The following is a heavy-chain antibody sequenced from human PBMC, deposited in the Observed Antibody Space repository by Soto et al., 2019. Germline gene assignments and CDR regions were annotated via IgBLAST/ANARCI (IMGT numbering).Heavy chain of an antibody. CDR1: GGSISSGGYS. Sequence: QLQLQESGSGLVKPSQTLSLTCAVSGGSISSGGYSCSWIRQPPGKGLEWIGYISHCGSTYYNPSLKSRVTIAVDRSKNQFSLKLSSVTAADTAVYYCAAGGGLPRYYWGQGTLVTVSS. V-gene: IGHV4-30-2*01. CDR2: ISHCGST. J-gene: IGHJ4*02. D-gene: IGHD5-12*01. CDR3: AAGGGLPRYY.